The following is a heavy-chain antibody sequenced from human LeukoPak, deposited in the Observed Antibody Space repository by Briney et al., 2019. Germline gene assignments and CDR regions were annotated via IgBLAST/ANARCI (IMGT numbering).Heavy chain of an antibody. V-gene: IGHV3-23*01. J-gene: IGHJ4*02. CDR1: RVTSSSYA. CDR2: ISGSGSST. D-gene: IGHD3-9*01. CDR3: ATALGCTMLTPFVY. Sequence: GGSLRLSCVASRVTSSSYAMTWVRQAPGMGLEWVSAISGSGSSTCHADSVKGRFTISRDNSHNTVYLQMNILRAEDTAVYSCATALGCTMLTPFVYWGQGTLVTVSS.